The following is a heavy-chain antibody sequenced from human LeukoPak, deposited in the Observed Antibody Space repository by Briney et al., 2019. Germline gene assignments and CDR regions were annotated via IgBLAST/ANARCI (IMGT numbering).Heavy chain of an antibody. V-gene: IGHV4-59*01. D-gene: IGHD2-15*01. CDR1: GGSISSYY. CDR3: ARTIGYCSGGSCYSSIFYDY. CDR2: IYYSGST. Sequence: PSETLSLTCTVSGGSISSYYWSWIRQPPGKGLEWIGYIYYSGSTNYNPSLKSRVTISVDTSKDQFSLKLSSVTAADTAVYYCARTIGYCSGGSCYSSIFYDYRGQGTLVTVSS. J-gene: IGHJ4*02.